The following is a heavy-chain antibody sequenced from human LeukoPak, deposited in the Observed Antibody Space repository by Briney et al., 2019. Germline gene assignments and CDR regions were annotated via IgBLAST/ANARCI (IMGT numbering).Heavy chain of an antibody. Sequence: GTSLRLSCAASGFSFSAYGMHWVRQAPGKGLEWVAVIWYDGSRESYTDSVQGRFTISRDNSKNTLYLQMNSLRAEDTAVNYCARSWQQLVFYFDYGGQGTLVTVSS. CDR2: IWYDGSRE. CDR1: GFSFSAYG. V-gene: IGHV3-33*01. D-gene: IGHD6-13*01. CDR3: ARSWQQLVFYFDY. J-gene: IGHJ4*02.